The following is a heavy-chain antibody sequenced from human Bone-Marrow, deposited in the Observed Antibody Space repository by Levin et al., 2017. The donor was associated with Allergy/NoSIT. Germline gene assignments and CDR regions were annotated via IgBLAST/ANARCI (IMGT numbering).Heavy chain of an antibody. J-gene: IGHJ4*02. D-gene: IGHD4-23*01. CDR2: IKRKTDGGTT. V-gene: IGHV3-15*01. CDR3: ATGDYGGN. CDR1: GFTVTDAW. Sequence: PSETLSLTCAASGFTVTDAWMHWVRQAPGKGLEWVGRIKRKTDGGTTAYAAPVRGRFTISTDDSEHTVSLQMGNLKTDATAVYYCATGDYGGNWGQGTLVTVSS.